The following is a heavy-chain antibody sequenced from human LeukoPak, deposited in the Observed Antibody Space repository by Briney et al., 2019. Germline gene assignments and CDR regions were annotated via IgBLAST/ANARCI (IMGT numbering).Heavy chain of an antibody. CDR2: MNQDGSGK. CDR3: ARGPSGSNNLWMDY. V-gene: IGHV3-7*01. D-gene: IGHD3-10*01. Sequence: PGGSLRLSCAASGFTFSNYWMTWVRQAPGKGLEWVANMNQDGSGKYYVDSVKGRFAISRDNARNSLYLQMNSLRAEDTAVYYCARGPSGSNNLWMDYWGQGTLVTVSS. CDR1: GFTFSNYW. J-gene: IGHJ4*02.